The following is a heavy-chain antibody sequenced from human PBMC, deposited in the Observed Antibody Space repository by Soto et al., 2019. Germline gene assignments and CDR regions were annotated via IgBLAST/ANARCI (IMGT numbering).Heavy chain of an antibody. CDR1: GYTFTGYY. Sequence: QVQLVQSGAEVKKPGASVKVSCKASGYTFTGYYMHWVRQAPGQGLEWMGWINPNSGGTNYAQKFQGWGTMARDLSISTAYMELSRLRSDDTAVYYCARDHDSRGSAFDIWGQGTMVTVSS. J-gene: IGHJ3*02. V-gene: IGHV1-2*04. CDR2: INPNSGGT. CDR3: ARDHDSRGSAFDI. D-gene: IGHD3-22*01.